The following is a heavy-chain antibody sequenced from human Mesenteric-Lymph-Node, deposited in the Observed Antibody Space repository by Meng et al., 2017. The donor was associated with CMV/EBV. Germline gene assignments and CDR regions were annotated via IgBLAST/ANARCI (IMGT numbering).Heavy chain of an antibody. D-gene: IGHD6-19*01. CDR1: GYTFTSYG. J-gene: IGHJ4*02. V-gene: IGHV1-18*01. Sequence: ASVKVSCKASGYTFTSYGISWVRQAPGQGLEWMGWISAYNGNTNYAQKLQGRVTMTTDTSTSTAYMELRSLRSDDTAVYYCAIIAVAGSGVNYFDYWGQGTLVTVSS. CDR2: ISAYNGNT. CDR3: AIIAVAGSGVNYFDY.